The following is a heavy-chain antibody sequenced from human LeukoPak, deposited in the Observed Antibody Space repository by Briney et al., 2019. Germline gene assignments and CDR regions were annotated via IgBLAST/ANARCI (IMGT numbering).Heavy chain of an antibody. CDR3: ATLYCSRTSCYVDY. D-gene: IGHD2-2*01. J-gene: IGHJ4*02. Sequence: SETLSLTCSVSGGSVTSVSYYWSWIRQPPEKALEWVGYISYSGSTTYNPSLKSRVTISVDTSKNQFSLKLRSVTAADTAVYYCATLYCSRTSCYVDYWAQGTLVTVSS. CDR2: ISYSGST. CDR1: GGSVTSVSYY. V-gene: IGHV4-61*01.